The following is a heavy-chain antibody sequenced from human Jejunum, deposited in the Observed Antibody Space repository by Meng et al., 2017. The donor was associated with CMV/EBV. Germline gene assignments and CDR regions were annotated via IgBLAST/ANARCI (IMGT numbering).Heavy chain of an antibody. Sequence: FSFSSYTMSWVRQAPGKGLEWVASILSDTGCIYSADSVKGRFIISRDNAKKSLYLQMNSLRVEDTAVYYCARDQFCSTTNCAHKTWGQGTLVTVSS. CDR3: ARDQFCSTTNCAHKT. J-gene: IGHJ1*01. D-gene: IGHD2-2*01. CDR1: FSFSSYT. V-gene: IGHV3-21*01. CDR2: ILSDTGCI.